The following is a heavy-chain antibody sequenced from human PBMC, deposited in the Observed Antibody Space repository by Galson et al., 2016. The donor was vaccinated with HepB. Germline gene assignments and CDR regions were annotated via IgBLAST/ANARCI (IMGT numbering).Heavy chain of an antibody. CDR3: ARGTDCSGGSCLDY. CDR2: INPNSGGT. J-gene: IGHJ4*02. CDR1: GYTFTAHY. Sequence: SVKVSCKASGYTFTAHYLHWVRQAPGQGLEWMGWINPNSGGTNYAQKFQGWVTMTRDTAISTAYMELSRLRADDTAVYYCARGTDCSGGSCLDYWGQGTLVTVSS. V-gene: IGHV1-2*04. D-gene: IGHD2-15*01.